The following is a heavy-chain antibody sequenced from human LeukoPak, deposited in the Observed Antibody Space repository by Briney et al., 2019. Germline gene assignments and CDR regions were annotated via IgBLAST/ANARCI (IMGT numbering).Heavy chain of an antibody. V-gene: IGHV4-39*01. CDR2: IYYSGST. Sequence: PSETLSLTCTVSGGSISSSSYYWGWIRQPPGKGLEWIGSIYYSGSTYYNPSLKSRVTISVDTSKNQFSLKLSSVTAADTAVYYCATLGPTGIVVVPAPRDIWGQGTMVTVSS. D-gene: IGHD2-2*01. CDR1: GGSISSSSYY. J-gene: IGHJ3*02. CDR3: ATLGPTGIVVVPAPRDI.